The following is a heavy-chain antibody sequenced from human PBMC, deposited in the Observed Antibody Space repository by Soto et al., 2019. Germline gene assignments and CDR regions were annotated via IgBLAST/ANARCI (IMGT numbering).Heavy chain of an antibody. CDR3: ARDGYTGSYHQY. CDR2: IIPILGIQ. Sequence: QVQLVQSGAEEKKPGSSVRVSCKAPEGTFTNYSISWVRQAPGQGLEWMGKIIPILGIQKHAQKFQGRIMIIADKSTSTAYMDLTSLRSDDTAVYFCARDGYTGSYHQYWGQGTLVTVSS. V-gene: IGHV1-69*08. CDR1: EGTFTNYS. D-gene: IGHD3-10*01. J-gene: IGHJ4*02.